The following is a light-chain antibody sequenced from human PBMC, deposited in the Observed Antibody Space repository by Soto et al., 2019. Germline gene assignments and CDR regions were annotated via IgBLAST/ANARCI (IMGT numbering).Light chain of an antibody. J-gene: IGKJ1*01. CDR1: QRVSSY. CDR2: DAS. V-gene: IGKV3-11*01. CDR3: QQRSNWPPETT. Sequence: EIVLTQSPATLSLSPGERATLSCRASQRVSSYLAWYQQKPGQAPRLLIYDASNRATGIPARFSGSGSGTDFTLTISSLEPEDFAVYYCQQRSNWPPETTFGQGTKVEIK.